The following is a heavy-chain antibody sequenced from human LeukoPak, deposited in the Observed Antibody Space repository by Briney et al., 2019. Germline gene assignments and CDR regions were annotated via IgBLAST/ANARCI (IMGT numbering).Heavy chain of an antibody. V-gene: IGHV3-48*03. J-gene: IGHJ4*02. CDR2: ITSSGSTI. D-gene: IGHD3-9*01. CDR3: SRDSDILTGYVFFDY. Sequence: GGSLRLSCAASGFTFSSYEMNWVRQAPGKGLEWVSYITSSGSTIYYADSVKGRFTISRDNAKNSLYLQMNSLRAEDTAVYYCSRDSDILTGYVFFDYWGQGTGVTVSS. CDR1: GFTFSSYE.